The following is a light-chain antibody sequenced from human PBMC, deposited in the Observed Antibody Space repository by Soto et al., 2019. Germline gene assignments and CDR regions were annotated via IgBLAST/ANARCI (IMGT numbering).Light chain of an antibody. Sequence: EIVMTQSPATLSVSPGEGATLSCRASQSVGINLAWYQQKPGQAPRVVVYGPSTRATGIPARFSGSGSGTEFTLTIIGLPSEVVAVHYCQTYDSWPLFCQGTRLESK. CDR3: QTYDSWPL. V-gene: IGKV3-15*01. CDR1: QSVGIN. J-gene: IGKJ5*01. CDR2: GPS.